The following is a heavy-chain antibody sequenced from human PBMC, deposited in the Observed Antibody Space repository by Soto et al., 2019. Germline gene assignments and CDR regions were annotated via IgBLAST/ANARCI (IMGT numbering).Heavy chain of an antibody. Sequence: PSETLSLTCTVSGDSITSDKYYWGWIRQPPGKGLETIANIYYDGNTYYNPSLESRVTISVDTSKNQFSLRLTSVTAADTAVYYCARPDYYGSGTHYFGLWGQGTLVTVSS. CDR1: GDSITSDKYY. V-gene: IGHV4-39*01. CDR2: IYYDGNT. D-gene: IGHD3-10*01. CDR3: ARPDYYGSGTHYFGL. J-gene: IGHJ4*02.